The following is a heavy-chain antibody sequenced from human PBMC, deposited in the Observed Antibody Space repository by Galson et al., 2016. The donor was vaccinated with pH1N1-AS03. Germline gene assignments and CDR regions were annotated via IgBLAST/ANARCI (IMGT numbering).Heavy chain of an antibody. CDR3: ATGDFSTSAHFDY. D-gene: IGHD6-6*01. J-gene: IGHJ4*02. V-gene: IGHV4-61*02. CDR1: GGSITSGHYY. Sequence: LSLTCSVSGGSITSGHYYWPWIRQPAGKGLEWIGRIHRSGDTRYNPSLKSRVTISLDTSKNQFSLKLTSVTAADTAVYYCATGDFSTSAHFDYWGQGTLVTVSS. CDR2: IHRSGDT.